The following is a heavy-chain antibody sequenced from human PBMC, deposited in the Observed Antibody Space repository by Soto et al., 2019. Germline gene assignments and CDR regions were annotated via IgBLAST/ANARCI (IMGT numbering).Heavy chain of an antibody. CDR2: MSGSGGST. CDR3: MNLYSYGSGSYYK. D-gene: IGHD3-10*01. V-gene: IGHV3-23*01. J-gene: IGHJ4*02. Sequence: EVQLLESGGGLVQPGGSLRLSCAASGFTCSAYAMSWFRQAPGKGLEWVSGMSGSGGSTYYADSVKGRFTISRDNSKNTLYLQMNSLRAEDTAVYYCMNLYSYGSGSYYKWGQGTLVTVSS. CDR1: GFTCSAYA.